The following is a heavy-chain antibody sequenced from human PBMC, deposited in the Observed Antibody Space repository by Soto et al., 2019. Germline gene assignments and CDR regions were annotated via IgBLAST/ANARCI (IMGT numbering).Heavy chain of an antibody. V-gene: IGHV3-21*01. D-gene: IGHD6-19*01. J-gene: IGHJ4*02. CDR3: ARTLNSGWYEATYFDY. CDR2: ISSSSSYI. CDR1: GLTFSSYS. Sequence: GGSLRLACAASGLTFSSYSMNWVRKAPGKGPEWVSSISSSSSYIYYADSVKGRFTISRDNAKNSLYLQMNSLRAEDTAVYYCARTLNSGWYEATYFDYWGQGTLVTVSS.